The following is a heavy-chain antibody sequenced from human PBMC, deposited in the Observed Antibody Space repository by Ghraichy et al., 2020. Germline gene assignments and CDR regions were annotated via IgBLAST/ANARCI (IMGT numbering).Heavy chain of an antibody. Sequence: SETLSLTCTVSGDSMDTYYWAWIRQPAGKGLEWIGRIYSRGSTDYNPSLKSRVTMSVDTSKNQFSLNLTSVTAADTAIYYCAKNPGGQGPLMPLGQGILVTVSS. V-gene: IGHV4-4*07. CDR1: GDSMDTYY. J-gene: IGHJ5*02. CDR2: IYSRGST. CDR3: AKNPGGQGPLMP. D-gene: IGHD1-1*01.